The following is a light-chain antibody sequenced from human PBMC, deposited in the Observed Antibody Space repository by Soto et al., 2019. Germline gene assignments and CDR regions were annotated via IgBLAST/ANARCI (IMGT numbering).Light chain of an antibody. CDR2: GNT. J-gene: IGLJ1*01. CDR1: SSNIGRNY. V-gene: IGLV1-47*02. CDR3: AAWDDSLRGYV. Sequence: QSVLCEPPSASVTPGQRVTISCSGSSSNIGRNYIYWYQQLPGTAPKLPIYGNTQRPSGVPDRFSGSKSGTSVSLAISGLRSEDEADYYCAAWDDSLRGYVFGTGTKVTVL.